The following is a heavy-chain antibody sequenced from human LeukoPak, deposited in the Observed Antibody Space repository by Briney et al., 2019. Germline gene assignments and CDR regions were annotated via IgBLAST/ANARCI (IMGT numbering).Heavy chain of an antibody. CDR2: ISHDGSNK. Sequence: GGSLRLSCAASGFTFSSYVVHWIRQAPGKGLEWVALISHDGSNKYYADSVKGRFTISRDNSKNTLYLQMNSLRAEDTAVYYCARDSPPYYYGSGGNWFDPWGQGTLVTVSS. D-gene: IGHD3-10*01. CDR3: ARDSPPYYYGSGGNWFDP. J-gene: IGHJ5*02. V-gene: IGHV3-30-3*01. CDR1: GFTFSSYV.